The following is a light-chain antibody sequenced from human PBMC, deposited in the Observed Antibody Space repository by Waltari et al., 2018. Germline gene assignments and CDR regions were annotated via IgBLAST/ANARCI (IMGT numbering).Light chain of an antibody. J-gene: IGKJ1*01. CDR1: QSLLRITGYNF. Sequence: DIVMTQSPLSLSVTPGEPASISCRSSQSLLRITGYNFLDLYVQKPGQPPQLLISLGSDRASGVPDRFSGSGTGTDFTLKISRVEAEDVGIYYCHQYANSPWTFGQGTKVEVK. V-gene: IGKV2-28*01. CDR3: HQYANSPWT. CDR2: LGS.